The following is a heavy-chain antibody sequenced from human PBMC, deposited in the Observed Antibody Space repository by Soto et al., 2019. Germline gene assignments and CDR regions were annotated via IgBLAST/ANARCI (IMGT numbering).Heavy chain of an antibody. CDR3: AKDAYDSSGYYRFDY. CDR2: VFYDGSNK. Sequence: PGGSLRLSCAASGLTFSNYGMHWVRQAQGKGLEWVAVVFYDGSNKYYADSVKDRFTISRDNSKNTLYLQMNSLRAEDTAVYYCAKDAYDSSGYYRFDYWGQGALVTVSS. V-gene: IGHV3-30*18. D-gene: IGHD3-22*01. J-gene: IGHJ4*02. CDR1: GLTFSNYG.